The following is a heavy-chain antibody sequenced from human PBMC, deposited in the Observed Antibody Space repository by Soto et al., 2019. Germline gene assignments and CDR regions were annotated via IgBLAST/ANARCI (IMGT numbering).Heavy chain of an antibody. V-gene: IGHV4-59*07. D-gene: IGHD1-26*01. J-gene: IGHJ6*02. Sequence: QVQLQESGPGLVKPSDTLSLTCNVSGGSISGYYWSWIRQSPGKGLEYIGYSYYRGSTNYNSSLKSRVTMSVDTSRNQFSLKMNSVTAADTAVYYCARQQLLPFYYALDVWGQGTTVTVSS. CDR1: GGSISGYY. CDR3: ARQQLLPFYYALDV. CDR2: SYYRGST.